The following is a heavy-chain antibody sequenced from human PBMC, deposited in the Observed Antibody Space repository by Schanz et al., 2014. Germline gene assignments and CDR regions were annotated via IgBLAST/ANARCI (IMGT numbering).Heavy chain of an antibody. V-gene: IGHV1-46*01. CDR3: ATMWGYCTATACQILEVLDV. D-gene: IGHD2-8*02. CDR2: INPSGGGT. J-gene: IGHJ3*01. Sequence: QVQLVQSGAEVKKPGSSVKVSCKASGGTFSTYTISWVRQAPGQGLEWMGIINPSGGGTSYALRFQDRVTVTRDTSRSTASMELSSLRSEDTAVYYCATMWGYCTATACQILEVLDVWGQGTMVTVSS. CDR1: GGTFSTYT.